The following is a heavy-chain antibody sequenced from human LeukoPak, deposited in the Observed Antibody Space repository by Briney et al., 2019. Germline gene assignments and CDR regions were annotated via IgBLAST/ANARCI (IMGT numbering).Heavy chain of an antibody. J-gene: IGHJ4*02. CDR2: IKQDGSEK. Sequence: GGSLRLSCAASGFTFSSYWMSWVRQAPGKGLEWAANIKQDGSEKYYVDSVKGRFTISRDNAKNSLYLRMNSLRAEDTAVYHCAREVGATIYFDYWGQGILVTGSS. D-gene: IGHD1-26*01. V-gene: IGHV3-7*04. CDR3: AREVGATIYFDY. CDR1: GFTFSSYW.